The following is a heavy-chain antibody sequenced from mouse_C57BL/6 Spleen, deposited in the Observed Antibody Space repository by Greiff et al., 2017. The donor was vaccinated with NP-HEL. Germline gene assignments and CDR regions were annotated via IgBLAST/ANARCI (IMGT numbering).Heavy chain of an antibody. J-gene: IGHJ2*01. Sequence: VQLQQSGAELVKPGASVKLSCKASGYTFTSYWMHWVKQRPGRGLEWIGRIDPNSGGTKYNEKFKSKATLTVDKPSSTAYMQRSSRTSEDSAVYDCARGAYYDYDERDYFDYWGQGTTLTVSS. CDR1: GYTFTSYW. D-gene: IGHD2-4*01. CDR3: ARGAYYDYDERDYFDY. V-gene: IGHV1-72*01. CDR2: IDPNSGGT.